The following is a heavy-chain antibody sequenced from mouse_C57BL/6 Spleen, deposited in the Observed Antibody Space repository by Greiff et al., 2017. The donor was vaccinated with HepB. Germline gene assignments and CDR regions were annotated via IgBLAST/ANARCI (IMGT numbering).Heavy chain of an antibody. D-gene: IGHD2-3*01. CDR1: GFTFSDYG. V-gene: IGHV5-17*01. J-gene: IGHJ4*01. Sequence: DVKLVESGGGLVKPGGSLKLSCAASGFTFSDYGMHWVRQAPEKGLEWVAYISSGSSTIYYADTVKGRFTISRDNAKNTLVLQMTSLRSEDTAMYYCANGYLYYYAMDYWGQGTSVTVSS. CDR2: ISSGSSTI. CDR3: ANGYLYYYAMDY.